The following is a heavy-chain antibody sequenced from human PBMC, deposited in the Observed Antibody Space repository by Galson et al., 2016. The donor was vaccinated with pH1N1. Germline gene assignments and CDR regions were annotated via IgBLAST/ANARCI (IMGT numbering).Heavy chain of an antibody. D-gene: IGHD2-15*01. CDR3: ATAGVVLAATGDS. CDR2: INPTSGGT. V-gene: IGHV1-2*02. Sequence: SVKVSCKASGYTFTGDYYIHWVRQAPGQGLEWMGWINPTSGGTNYAQAKKFQGRVTMTRDTSINTVYMELSRLRSDDPAVYYCATAGVVLAATGDSWGQGTLVTVSS. J-gene: IGHJ4*02. CDR1: GYTFTGDYY.